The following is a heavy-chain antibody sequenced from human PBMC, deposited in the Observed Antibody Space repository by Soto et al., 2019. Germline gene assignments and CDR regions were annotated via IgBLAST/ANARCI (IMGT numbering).Heavy chain of an antibody. V-gene: IGHV4-34*01. J-gene: IGHJ5*02. Sequence: TLSLTCAVYGGSFSGYYWTWIRQPPGKGLEWIGEINHSGNTNDKPSLKSRVTISVDTSKNQFSLKLTSVTTADTAFYFCARDFAGRGPFDPWGQGTLVTVSS. CDR3: ARDFAGRGPFDP. CDR2: INHSGNT. CDR1: GGSFSGYY. D-gene: IGHD3-9*01.